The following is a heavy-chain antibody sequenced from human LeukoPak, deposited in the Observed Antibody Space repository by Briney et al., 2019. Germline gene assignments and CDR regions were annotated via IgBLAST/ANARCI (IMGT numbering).Heavy chain of an antibody. CDR2: IYYSGST. CDR3: ATWAYSSSSASDY. Sequence: PSGTLSLTCTVSGGSISSGGYYWSWIRQHPGKGLEWIGYIYYSGSTYYNPSLKSRVTISVDTSKNQFSLKLSSVTAADTAVYYCATWAYSSSSASDYWGQGTPVTVSS. J-gene: IGHJ4*02. D-gene: IGHD6-6*01. CDR1: GGSISSGGYY. V-gene: IGHV4-31*03.